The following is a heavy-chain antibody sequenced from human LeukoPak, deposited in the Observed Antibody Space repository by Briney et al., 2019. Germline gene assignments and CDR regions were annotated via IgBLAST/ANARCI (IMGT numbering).Heavy chain of an antibody. Sequence: GASVKVSCKASGYTFTSYYMHWVRQAPGQGLEWMGIINPSGGSTSYAQKFQGRVTMTRDTSTSTVYMELSSLRSEDTAVYYCASGVSQSPDYDYVWGSYRSPGQPMSLDYWGQGTLVTVSS. J-gene: IGHJ4*02. D-gene: IGHD3-16*02. V-gene: IGHV1-46*01. CDR3: ASGVSQSPDYDYVWGSYRSPGQPMSLDY. CDR1: GYTFTSYY. CDR2: INPSGGST.